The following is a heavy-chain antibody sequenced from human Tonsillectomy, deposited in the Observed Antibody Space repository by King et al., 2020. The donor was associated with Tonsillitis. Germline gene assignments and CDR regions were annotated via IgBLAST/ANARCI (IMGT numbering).Heavy chain of an antibody. CDR3: ARSLRSGEYYYYGMDV. D-gene: IGHD4-17*01. J-gene: IGHJ6*02. CDR1: GGSISSGGYS. V-gene: IGHV4-30-2*01. CDR2: IYHSGST. Sequence: LQLQESGSGLVKPSQTLSLTCAVSGGSISSGGYSWSWIRQPPGKGLEWIGYIYHSGSTYYNPSLKSRVTISVDRSKNQFSLKLSSVTAADTAVYYCARSLRSGEYYYYGMDVWGQGTTVTVSS.